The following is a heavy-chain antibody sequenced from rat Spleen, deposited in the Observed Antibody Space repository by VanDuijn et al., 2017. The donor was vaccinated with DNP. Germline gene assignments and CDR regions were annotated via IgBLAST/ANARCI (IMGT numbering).Heavy chain of an antibody. CDR2: ISYSGST. V-gene: IGHV3-1*01. CDR3: ARWTRYFDS. Sequence: VQLQESGPGLVKPSQSLSLTCSVTGYSITTNFWGWIRKFPGNKMEYIGHISYSGSTNYNPSLKSRISITRDTSKNHFFLQLNSVTTEDTATYYCARWTRYFDSWGQGVLVTVSS. CDR1: GYSITTNF. J-gene: IGHJ2*01. D-gene: IGHD1-7*01.